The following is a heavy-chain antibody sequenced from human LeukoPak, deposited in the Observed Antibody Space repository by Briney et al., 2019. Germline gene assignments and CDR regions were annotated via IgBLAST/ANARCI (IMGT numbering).Heavy chain of an antibody. D-gene: IGHD5-18*01. CDR3: ARGSGYSCRNFDY. J-gene: IGHJ4*02. V-gene: IGHV1-46*01. Sequence: ASVKVSCKASGGTFSSYAISWVRQAPGQGLEWMGIINPSGGSTSYAQKFQGRVTMTRDTSTSTVYMELSSLKFEDTAVYYCARGSGYSCRNFDYWGQGTLVTVSS. CDR1: GGTFSSYA. CDR2: INPSGGST.